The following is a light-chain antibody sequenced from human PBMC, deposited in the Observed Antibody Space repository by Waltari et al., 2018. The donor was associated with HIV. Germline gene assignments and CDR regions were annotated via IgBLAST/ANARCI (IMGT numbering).Light chain of an antibody. CDR3: QHQGA. Sequence: EIVLKQSPGTLSSSPGERVTVSCRASQTISSAYLGWHQHKPGQAPRLLIFATSSRATGIPDRFTGGGSGTDFTLTISGLEPEDFAVYYCQHQGAFGQGTKVEIK. V-gene: IGKV3-20*01. J-gene: IGKJ1*01. CDR2: ATS. CDR1: QTISSAY.